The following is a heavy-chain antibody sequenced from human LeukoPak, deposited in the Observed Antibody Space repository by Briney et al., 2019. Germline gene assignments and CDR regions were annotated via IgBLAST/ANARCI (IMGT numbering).Heavy chain of an antibody. CDR1: GGSLSGYY. J-gene: IGHJ3*02. CDR2: INHSGST. V-gene: IGHV4-34*01. Sequence: SETLSLTCAVYGGSLSGYYWSWLRQPPGKGLEWIGEINHSGSTNYNPSLKSRVTISVDTSKNQFSLKLSSVTAADTAVYYCARAQKTYYYDSSGYYRNAFDIWGQGTMVTVSS. D-gene: IGHD3-22*01. CDR3: ARAQKTYYYDSSGYYRNAFDI.